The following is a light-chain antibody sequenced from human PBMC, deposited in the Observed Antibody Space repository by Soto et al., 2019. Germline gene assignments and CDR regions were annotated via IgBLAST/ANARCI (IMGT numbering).Light chain of an antibody. CDR3: SSFRTGSVVL. CDR2: GVS. CDR1: SSDVGGYNY. J-gene: IGLJ3*02. Sequence: SVLTQPASVSGSPGQTITISCTGTSSDVGGYNYVSWYQQHPGKAPTLVIYGVSYRPSGVSARFSGSKFQNTASLTISGLQAEDEADYYCSSFRTGSVVLFGGGTKLTVL. V-gene: IGLV2-14*01.